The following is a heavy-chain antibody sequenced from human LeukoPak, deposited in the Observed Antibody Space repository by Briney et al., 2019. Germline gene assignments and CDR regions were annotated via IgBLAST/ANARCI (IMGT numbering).Heavy chain of an antibody. Sequence: ASVKVSCKASGGAVISSALSWVRQAPGQGLEWIGGFLLNFNTAEYAQNFQGRLTITADRATKTFYMELSSLRSDDTAVYYCARGVRSGYDYLSWLDPWSQGTLVTVSS. J-gene: IGHJ5*02. D-gene: IGHD5-12*01. CDR2: FLLNFNTA. CDR1: GGAVISSA. CDR3: ARGVRSGYDYLSWLDP. V-gene: IGHV1-69*06.